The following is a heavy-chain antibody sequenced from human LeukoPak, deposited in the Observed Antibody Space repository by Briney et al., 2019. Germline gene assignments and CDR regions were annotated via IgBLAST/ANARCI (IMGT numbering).Heavy chain of an antibody. V-gene: IGHV4-34*01. D-gene: IGHD3-10*01. Sequence: SETLSLTCAVYGGSFSGYYWSWIRQPPGKGLEWIGEINHSGSTNYNPSLKSRVTMSVDTSKNQFSLKLSSVTAADTAVYYCARETPSYYYYGSGSPTPFDYWGQGTLVTVSS. CDR1: GGSFSGYY. CDR3: ARETPSYYYYGSGSPTPFDY. J-gene: IGHJ4*02. CDR2: INHSGST.